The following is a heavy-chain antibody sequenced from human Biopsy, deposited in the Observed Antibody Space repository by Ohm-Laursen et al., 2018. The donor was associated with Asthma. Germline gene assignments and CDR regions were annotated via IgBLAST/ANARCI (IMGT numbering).Heavy chain of an antibody. Sequence: ASVKVSCKSSGYTFINYAIHWVRQAPGHSLEWMGWINAANGNTKYSQKFQGRLTISRDTSASTAYVDLSSLRSEDTAVYYCARTYFDFLTGQVHDAFAMWGQGTMVTVSS. D-gene: IGHD3-9*01. J-gene: IGHJ3*02. V-gene: IGHV1-3*01. CDR2: INAANGNT. CDR3: ARTYFDFLTGQVHDAFAM. CDR1: GYTFINYA.